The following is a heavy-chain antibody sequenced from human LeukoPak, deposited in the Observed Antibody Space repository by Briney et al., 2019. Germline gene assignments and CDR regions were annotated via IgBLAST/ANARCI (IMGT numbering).Heavy chain of an antibody. D-gene: IGHD3-10*01. CDR2: IYTSGST. CDR1: GGSISSYY. V-gene: IGHV4-4*07. Sequence: SETLSLTCTVSGGSISSYYWSWIRQPAGKGLEWIERIYTSGSTNYNPSLKSRVTMSVDTSKNQFSLKLSSVTAADTAVYYCARGLSLLWFGELFDYWGQGTRVTVSS. CDR3: ARGLSLLWFGELFDY. J-gene: IGHJ4*02.